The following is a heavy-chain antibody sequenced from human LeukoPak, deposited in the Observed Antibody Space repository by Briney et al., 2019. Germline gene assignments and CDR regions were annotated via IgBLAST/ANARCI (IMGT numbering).Heavy chain of an antibody. D-gene: IGHD3-9*01. V-gene: IGHV1-46*01. CDR3: ATGSYYDILTGILDY. CDR1: GYTFTSHH. Sequence: ASVKVSCKASGYTFTSHHMHWVRQAPGQGLEWMGIINPSGGSTNYAQKFQGRVTMTRDMSTSTVYMELSSLRSEDTAVYYCATGSYYDILTGILDYWGQGTLVTVSS. CDR2: INPSGGST. J-gene: IGHJ4*02.